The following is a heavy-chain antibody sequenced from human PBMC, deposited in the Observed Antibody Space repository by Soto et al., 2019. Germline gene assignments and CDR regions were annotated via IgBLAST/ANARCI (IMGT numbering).Heavy chain of an antibody. Sequence: SVKVSCKASGGTFSSYAISWVRQAPGQGLEWMGGIIPIFGTANYAQKFQGRVTITADESTSTAYMELSSLRSEDTAVYYCARSGVKWLFPNWFDPWGQGTLVTVSS. CDR1: GGTFSSYA. D-gene: IGHD3-22*01. J-gene: IGHJ5*02. CDR2: IIPIFGTA. V-gene: IGHV1-69*13. CDR3: ARSGVKWLFPNWFDP.